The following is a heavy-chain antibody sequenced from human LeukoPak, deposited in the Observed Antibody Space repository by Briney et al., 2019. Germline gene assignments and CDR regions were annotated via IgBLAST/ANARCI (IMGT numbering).Heavy chain of an antibody. D-gene: IGHD3-10*01. Sequence: PGGSLRLSCAASGFTLSSYDMHWVSQATGKGLEWVSAIGTAGDTYYPGSVKGRFTISRENAKNSLYLQMNSLRAGDTAVYYCARAHYYGSGSYPSYYYYGMDVWGQGTTVTVSS. CDR1: GFTLSSYD. CDR2: IGTAGDT. J-gene: IGHJ6*02. V-gene: IGHV3-13*01. CDR3: ARAHYYGSGSYPSYYYYGMDV.